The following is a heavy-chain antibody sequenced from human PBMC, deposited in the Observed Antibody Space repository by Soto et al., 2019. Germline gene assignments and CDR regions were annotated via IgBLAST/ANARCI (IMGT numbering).Heavy chain of an antibody. CDR3: AREVRGAKGIYYYGMDV. J-gene: IGHJ6*02. CDR2: IYDSGST. CDR1: GGSMTSGSYY. D-gene: IGHD3-10*01. Sequence: NPSETLSLTCTVSGGSMTSGSYYWSWIRQHPGKGLEWIGYIYDSGSTYYNPSLKSRVAISVEMFKKQFSLRLNSVTAADTAVYYCAREVRGAKGIYYYGMDVWGQGTTVTVSS. V-gene: IGHV4-31*03.